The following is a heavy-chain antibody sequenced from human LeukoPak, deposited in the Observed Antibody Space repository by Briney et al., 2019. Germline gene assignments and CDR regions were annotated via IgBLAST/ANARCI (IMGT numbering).Heavy chain of an antibody. D-gene: IGHD5-18*01. Sequence: SGGSLRLSCAASGFTFSSYGMHWVRQAPGKGLEWVAVISYDGSNKYYADSVKGRFTISRDNSKNTLYLQMNSLRAEDTAVYYCAKDHSGGYSYGYEIDYYYGMDVWGQGTTVTVSS. CDR1: GFTFSSYG. CDR3: AKDHSGGYSYGYEIDYYYGMDV. V-gene: IGHV3-30*18. CDR2: ISYDGSNK. J-gene: IGHJ6*02.